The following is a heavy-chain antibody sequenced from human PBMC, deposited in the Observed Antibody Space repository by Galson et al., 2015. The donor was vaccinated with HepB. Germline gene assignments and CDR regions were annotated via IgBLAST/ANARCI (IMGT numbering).Heavy chain of an antibody. CDR2: ISYDGSNK. J-gene: IGHJ4*02. CDR1: GFTFSSYA. D-gene: IGHD6-13*01. CDR3: ARGGLSSSWYRGGPFDY. V-gene: IGHV3-30-3*01. Sequence: SLRLSCAASGFTFSSYAMHWVRQAPGKGLEWVAVISYDGSNKYYADSVKGRFTISRDNSKNTLYLQMNSLRAEDTAVYYCARGGLSSSWYRGGPFDYWGQGTLVTVSS.